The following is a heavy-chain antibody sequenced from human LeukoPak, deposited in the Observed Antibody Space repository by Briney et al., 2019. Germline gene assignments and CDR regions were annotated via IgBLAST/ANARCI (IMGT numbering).Heavy chain of an antibody. CDR2: ISGGGDAT. CDR3: AREKRYSSGWYHYTNYYFDY. CDR1: GFAFSSFV. D-gene: IGHD6-19*01. J-gene: IGHJ4*02. Sequence: GGSLRLSCAASGFAFSSFVMVWVRQAPGKGLEWVSAISGGGDATNYADSVKGRFTISRDNSKNTLYLQMNSLRAEDTAVYYCAREKRYSSGWYHYTNYYFDYWGQGTLVTVSS. V-gene: IGHV3-23*01.